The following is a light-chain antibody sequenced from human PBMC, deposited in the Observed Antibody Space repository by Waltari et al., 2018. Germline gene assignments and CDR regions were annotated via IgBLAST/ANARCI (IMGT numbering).Light chain of an antibody. CDR3: NSRDTSTNRWV. V-gene: IGLV3-19*01. CDR1: ILRNYY. J-gene: IGLJ3*02. Sequence: SSELTQDPAVSVALGPTVRITCQGDILRNYYVRWDQQNQGQAPLLVMYGHNNRPSGIPDRFSGSSSGNTASLTITGAQAEDEADYYCNSRDTSTNRWVFGGGTKLTVL. CDR2: GHN.